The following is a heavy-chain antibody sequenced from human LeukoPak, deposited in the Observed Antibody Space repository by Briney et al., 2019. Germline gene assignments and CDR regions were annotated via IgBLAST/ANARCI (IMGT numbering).Heavy chain of an antibody. Sequence: PGGSLRLSCAASGFTFSSYSMNWVRQAPGKGLEWVSSISSSSSYIYYADSVKGRFTISRDNAKNSLYLQMNSLRAEDTAVYYCARAGMVTDYFDYWGQGTLVTVSS. D-gene: IGHD5-18*01. CDR2: ISSSSSYI. CDR3: ARAGMVTDYFDY. V-gene: IGHV3-21*01. CDR1: GFTFSSYS. J-gene: IGHJ4*02.